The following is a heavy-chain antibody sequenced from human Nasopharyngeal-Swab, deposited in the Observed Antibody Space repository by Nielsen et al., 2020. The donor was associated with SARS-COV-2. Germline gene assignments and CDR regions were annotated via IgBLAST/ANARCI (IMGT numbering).Heavy chain of an antibody. V-gene: IGHV4-30-4*01. J-gene: IGHJ4*02. CDR2: IYYSGST. D-gene: IGHD3-22*01. Sequence: TLSLTCTVSGGSISSGYYYWSWIRQPAGKDLEWIGYIYYSGSTYYNPSLKSRVTISVDTSKNQFSLKLSSVTAADTAVYYCARDSLGTYYHYFDYWGQGTLVTVSS. CDR3: ARDSLGTYYHYFDY. CDR1: GGSISSGYYY.